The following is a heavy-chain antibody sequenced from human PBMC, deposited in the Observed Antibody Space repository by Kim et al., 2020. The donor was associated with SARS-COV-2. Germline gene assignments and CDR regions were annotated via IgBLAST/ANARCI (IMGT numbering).Heavy chain of an antibody. V-gene: IGHV4-39*07. Sequence: SETLSLTCTGSGGSIISSTHYWGWVRQAPGKGLEWLGSVSDDGKTWSAPSLKSRVTLSIDKSNNQFFLRLTSVTAADTAVYFCVKVDEEFDNWCQGTLVTVSS. J-gene: IGHJ4*02. CDR3: VKVDEEFDN. CDR2: VSDDGKT. CDR1: GGSIISSTHY.